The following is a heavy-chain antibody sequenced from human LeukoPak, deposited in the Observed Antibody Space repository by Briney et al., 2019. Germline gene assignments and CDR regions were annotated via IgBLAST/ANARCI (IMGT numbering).Heavy chain of an antibody. J-gene: IGHJ4*02. CDR3: AKDRQWDLPHYFDY. V-gene: IGHV3-23*01. CDR2: ISGSGGST. D-gene: IGHD1-26*01. Sequence: AGGSLRLSCVASGFTFSNYGMSWVRQAPGKGLEWVSIISGSGGSTYYADSVKGRFTISRDNSKNTLYLQMNSLRAEDTAVYYCAKDRQWDLPHYFDYWGQGTPVTVSS. CDR1: GFTFSNYG.